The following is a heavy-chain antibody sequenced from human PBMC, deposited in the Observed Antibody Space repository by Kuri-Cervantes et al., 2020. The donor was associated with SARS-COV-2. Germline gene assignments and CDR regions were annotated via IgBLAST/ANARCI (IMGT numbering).Heavy chain of an antibody. CDR1: GGSISSYY. CDR3: ASRGYCSGGSCSKYYFDY. D-gene: IGHD2-15*01. J-gene: IGHJ4*02. V-gene: IGHV4-59*12. CDR2: IYYSGST. Sequence: GSLRLSCTVSGGSISSYYWSWIRQPPGKGLEWIGYIYYSGSTNYNPSLKSRVTISVDTSKNQFSLKLSSVTAADTAVYYCASRGYCSGGSCSKYYFDYWGRGTLVTVSS.